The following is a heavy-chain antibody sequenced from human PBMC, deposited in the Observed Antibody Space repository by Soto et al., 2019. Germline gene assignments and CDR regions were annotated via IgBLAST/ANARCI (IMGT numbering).Heavy chain of an antibody. CDR2: IKDDGSDK. CDR1: GYTFRNYW. V-gene: IGHV3-7*01. CDR3: ARSSPLGPPGY. J-gene: IGHJ4*02. Sequence: EVQLVESGGGLVQPGGSLRLSCAASGYTFRNYWMSWVRQAPGKGLEWVANIKDDGSDKYYVDSVKGRFTISRDNAKNSLYLQMNSLRVEDTAVYYCARSSPLGPPGYWGQGTLVTVSA.